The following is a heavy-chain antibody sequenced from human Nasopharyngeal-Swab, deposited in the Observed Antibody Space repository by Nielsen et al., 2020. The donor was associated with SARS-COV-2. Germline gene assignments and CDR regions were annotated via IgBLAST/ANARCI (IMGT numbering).Heavy chain of an antibody. CDR2: TSSRSGDV. D-gene: IGHD6-13*01. V-gene: IGHV3-21*01. J-gene: IGHJ4*02. Sequence: WIRQPPGKGLEWVSSTSSRSGDVSYTDSVKGRFSISRDNAKNSLYLQMNSLRVEDTAVYYCARDLEGIFDHWGQGALVTVSS. CDR3: ARDLEGIFDH.